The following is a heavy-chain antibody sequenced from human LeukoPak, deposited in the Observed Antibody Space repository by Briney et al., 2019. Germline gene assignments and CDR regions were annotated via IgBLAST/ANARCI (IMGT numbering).Heavy chain of an antibody. CDR3: AKGSVAWANWNYYLDY. V-gene: IGHV3-23*01. D-gene: IGHD1-7*01. Sequence: GGSLRLSCAASGFTFSSYAMSWVRQAPGKGLEWVSAISGSGGSTYYADSVKGRFTISRDNSKNTLYLQMNSLRAEDTAVYYCAKGSVAWANWNYYLDYWGQGTLVTVSS. CDR2: ISGSGGST. CDR1: GFTFSSYA. J-gene: IGHJ4*02.